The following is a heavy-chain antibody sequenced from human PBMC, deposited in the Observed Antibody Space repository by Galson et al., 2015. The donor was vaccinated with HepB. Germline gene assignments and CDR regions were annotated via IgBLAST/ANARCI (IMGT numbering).Heavy chain of an antibody. CDR2: IYPGDSDT. J-gene: IGHJ2*01. V-gene: IGHV5-51*01. CDR3: GRRGKGIGWYFDV. D-gene: IGHD3-10*01. CDR1: GYKFTTYW. Sequence: QSGAEVKKPGESLTISCKVSGYKFTTYWIGWVRQMPGKGLEWMGIIYPGDSDTRYSPSFRGQITISADKSIDTAYLQWNSLKASDTAIYYCGRRGKGIGWYFDVWGRGALVTVSS.